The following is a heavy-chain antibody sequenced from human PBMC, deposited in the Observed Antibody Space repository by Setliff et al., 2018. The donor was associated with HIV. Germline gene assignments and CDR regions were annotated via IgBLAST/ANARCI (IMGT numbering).Heavy chain of an antibody. CDR2: ISHSGNT. CDR1: GDSITSGTYY. Sequence: SETLSLTCTVSGDSITSGTYYWSWIRQPPGKGLEWIGCISHSGNTNFNPSLNSRVTISLDTSKNQFSLRLTSLTAADTAIYYCARDSGYSFGFNYFDYWGQGTLVTVSS. D-gene: IGHD5-18*01. J-gene: IGHJ4*02. V-gene: IGHV4-61*01. CDR3: ARDSGYSFGFNYFDY.